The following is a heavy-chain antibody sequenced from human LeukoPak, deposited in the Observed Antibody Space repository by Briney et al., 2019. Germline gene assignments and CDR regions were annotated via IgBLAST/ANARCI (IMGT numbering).Heavy chain of an antibody. D-gene: IGHD1-26*01. J-gene: IGHJ4*02. CDR3: ARVRSGSYSDY. Sequence: ASVKVSCKSSGYTFTTYGITWVRQAPGQGLEWMGWISAYNGNTNYAQKLQGRVTMTTDTSTSTAYMELRSLRSDDTAVYYCARVRSGSYSDYWGQGTLVTVSS. CDR2: ISAYNGNT. CDR1: GYTFTTYG. V-gene: IGHV1-18*01.